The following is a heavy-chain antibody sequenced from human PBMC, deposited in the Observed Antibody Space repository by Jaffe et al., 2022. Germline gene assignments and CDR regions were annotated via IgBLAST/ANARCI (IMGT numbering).Heavy chain of an antibody. J-gene: IGHJ3*02. D-gene: IGHD2-15*01. CDR1: SGSISGSRFY. CDR3: ARQGYRGYCSGGPCDDVFDI. Sequence: QMKLQESGPGLVKPSETLSLTCTVSSGSISGSRFYWGWIRLPPGKGLEWIGTIYYSGSAYYNPSLESRVTISVDTSKNQFSLRLTSVTAADTAVYHCARQGYRGYCSGGPCDDVFDIWGQGTMVTVSS. V-gene: IGHV4-39*01. CDR2: IYYSGSA.